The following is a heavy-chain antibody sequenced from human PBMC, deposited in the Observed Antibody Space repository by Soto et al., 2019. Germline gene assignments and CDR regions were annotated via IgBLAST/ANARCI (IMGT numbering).Heavy chain of an antibody. V-gene: IGHV1-18*04. D-gene: IGHD7-27*01. CDR1: GYTFTSYG. Sequence: ASVKGSCKASGYTFTSYGISSVRQAPGQGLEWMGWISAYNGNAIYAQKLHGRVTMTKDTSTSTAYMELRSLRSDDTAVYYCERVKKTWGLEARDACDICGQGTMVTVS. CDR3: ERVKKTWGLEARDACDI. CDR2: ISAYNGNA. J-gene: IGHJ3*02.